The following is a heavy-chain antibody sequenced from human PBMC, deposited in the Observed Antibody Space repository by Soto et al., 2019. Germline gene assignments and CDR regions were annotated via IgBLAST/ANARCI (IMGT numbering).Heavy chain of an antibody. Sequence: QVQLQQWGAGLLKPSETLSLTCAVYGGSFSGYYWSWIRQPPGKGLEWIGEINHSGSTNYNPSLKSRVTISVDTSKNQFSLKLSSVTAADTAVYYCARGPYSSSWYSSFIAYWYFDLWGRGTLVTVSS. CDR2: INHSGST. CDR1: GGSFSGYY. J-gene: IGHJ2*01. V-gene: IGHV4-34*01. CDR3: ARGPYSSSWYSSFIAYWYFDL. D-gene: IGHD6-13*01.